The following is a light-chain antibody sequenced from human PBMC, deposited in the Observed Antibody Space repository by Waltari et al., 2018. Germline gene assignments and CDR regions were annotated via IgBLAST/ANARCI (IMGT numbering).Light chain of an antibody. CDR3: LQYQAYPLT. CDR1: QDITKY. V-gene: IGKV1-16*02. CDR2: GAF. J-gene: IGKJ4*01. Sequence: DIQMTQSPSSLSASVGDSVTITCRASQDITKYLAWFQQKPGRAPKSLIYGAFILQSGVSSNFSGSGSGTDFTLTITSLQPEDFGTYYCLQYQAYPLTVGGGTKVYIK.